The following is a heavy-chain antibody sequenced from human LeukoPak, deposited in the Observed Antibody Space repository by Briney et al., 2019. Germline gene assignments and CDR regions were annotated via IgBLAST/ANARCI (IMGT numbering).Heavy chain of an antibody. CDR3: VRRHYVAFDI. D-gene: IGHD3-10*02. Sequence: GGSLRLSCAVSGFIFSDQYMDWVRQAPGKGLEWVGRTQNRANSYTLDYAASVRGRFTISRDDPKNSLFLQMNSLKTEDTAVYYCVRRHYVAFDIWGQGTMVTVSS. CDR1: GFIFSDQY. J-gene: IGHJ3*02. V-gene: IGHV3-72*01. CDR2: TQNRANSYTL.